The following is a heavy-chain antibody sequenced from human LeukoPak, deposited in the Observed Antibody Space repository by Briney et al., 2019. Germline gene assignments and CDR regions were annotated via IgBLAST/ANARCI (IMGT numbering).Heavy chain of an antibody. CDR2: INPNSGGT. Sequence: GASVKVSCKASGYTFTSYYMHWVRQAPGQGLEWMGWINPNSGGTNYAQKFQGRVTMTRDTSISTAYMELSRLRSDDTAVYYCARDGPIVGATPDDAFDIWGQGTMVTVSS. CDR1: GYTFTSYY. D-gene: IGHD1-26*01. CDR3: ARDGPIVGATPDDAFDI. J-gene: IGHJ3*02. V-gene: IGHV1-2*02.